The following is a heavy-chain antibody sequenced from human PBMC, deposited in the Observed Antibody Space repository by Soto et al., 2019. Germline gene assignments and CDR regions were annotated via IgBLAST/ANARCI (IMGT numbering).Heavy chain of an antibody. D-gene: IGHD6-6*01. CDR2: ISPSGTT. Sequence: SETLSLTCSLYSGSLIGYYGSWIRQPPGKGLEWIGEISPSGTTNYSPSLKSRVSISVDTSKNQFSLNLTSLTAADTAVYYCARAPKVSGSAQTRPDFWGQGSLVTVSS. J-gene: IGHJ4*02. CDR3: ARAPKVSGSAQTRPDF. V-gene: IGHV4-34*01. CDR1: SGSLIGYY.